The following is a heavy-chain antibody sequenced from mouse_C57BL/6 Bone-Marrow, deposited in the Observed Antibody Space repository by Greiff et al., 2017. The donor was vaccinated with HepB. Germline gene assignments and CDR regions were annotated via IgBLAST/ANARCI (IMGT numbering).Heavy chain of an antibody. J-gene: IGHJ3*01. V-gene: IGHV7-1*01. CDR1: GFTFSDFY. CDR3: ARDADGYYGFAY. Sequence: EVKLMESGGGLVQSGRSLRLSCATSGFTFSDFYMEWVRQAPGKGLEWIAASRNKANDYTTEYSASVKGRIIVSRDTSQSILYLQMNALRAEDTAIYYCARDADGYYGFAYWGQGTLVTVSA. CDR2: SRNKANDYTT. D-gene: IGHD2-3*01.